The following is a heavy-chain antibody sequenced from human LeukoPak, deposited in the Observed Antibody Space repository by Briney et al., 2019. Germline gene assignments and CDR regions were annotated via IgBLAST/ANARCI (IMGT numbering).Heavy chain of an antibody. J-gene: IGHJ4*02. V-gene: IGHV3-30*02. CDR2: IRYDASDK. CDR3: VKDRASTNCFDY. Sequence: GGSLRLSCAASGFTLSQYGMHWVRQAPGKGLEWVAFIRYDASDKYYPDSVKGRFTIYRDNSKNTLDLQMNSLRHEDTAVYYCVKDRASTNCFDYWGQGTLVTVS. CDR1: GFTLSQYG. D-gene: IGHD2-2*01.